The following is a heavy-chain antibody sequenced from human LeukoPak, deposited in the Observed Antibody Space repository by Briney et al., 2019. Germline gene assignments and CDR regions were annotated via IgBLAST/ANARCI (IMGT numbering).Heavy chain of an antibody. V-gene: IGHV3-23*01. J-gene: IGHJ4*02. Sequence: GGSLRLSCAAPGFTVGSYAMSWVRQAPGKGLEWVSAISTSGGSTYYADSVRGRFTISRDISKNTLYLQMSSLRVEDTAVYYCAKDERGEYYDILTGYYPQTFDYWGQGTLVTVSS. CDR1: GFTVGSYA. CDR3: AKDERGEYYDILTGYYPQTFDY. CDR2: ISTSGGST. D-gene: IGHD3-9*01.